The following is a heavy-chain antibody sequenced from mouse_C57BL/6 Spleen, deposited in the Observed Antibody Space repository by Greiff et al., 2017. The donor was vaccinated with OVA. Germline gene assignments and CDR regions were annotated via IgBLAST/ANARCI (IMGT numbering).Heavy chain of an antibody. Sequence: VQLQQPGAELVRPGSSVKLSCKASGYTFTSYWMHWVKQRPIQGLEWIGNIDPSDSETHYNQKFKDKATLTVDKSSSTAYMQLSSLTSEDSAVYYCASWGYDYDGYWGQGTTLTVSS. D-gene: IGHD2-4*01. CDR3: ASWGYDYDGY. CDR1: GYTFTSYW. J-gene: IGHJ2*01. V-gene: IGHV1-52*01. CDR2: IDPSDSET.